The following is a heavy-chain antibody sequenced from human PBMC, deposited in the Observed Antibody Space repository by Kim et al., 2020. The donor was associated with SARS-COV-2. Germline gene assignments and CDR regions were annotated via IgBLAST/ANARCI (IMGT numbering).Heavy chain of an antibody. CDR3: ARGPPIGGGDCYSN. J-gene: IGHJ4*02. V-gene: IGHV4-30-2*05. D-gene: IGHD2-21*02. Sequence: NPSLNRRVTSSLDTSKNQFSLKLSSVTAADTAVYYCARGPPIGGGDCYSNWGQGTLVTVSS.